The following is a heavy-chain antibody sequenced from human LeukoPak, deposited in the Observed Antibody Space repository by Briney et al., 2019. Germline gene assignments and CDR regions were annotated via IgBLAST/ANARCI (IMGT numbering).Heavy chain of an antibody. Sequence: GGSLRLSCAASGFAFSSYSMHWVRQPPGKGLELVAVISFDGSNKYYADSVKGRFTISRDNSKNTLYLQTNSLRTEDTAVYYCARARYGGNWGELAYWGQGTLVTVSS. D-gene: IGHD4-23*01. J-gene: IGHJ4*02. V-gene: IGHV3-30*04. CDR2: ISFDGSNK. CDR3: ARARYGGNWGELAY. CDR1: GFAFSSYS.